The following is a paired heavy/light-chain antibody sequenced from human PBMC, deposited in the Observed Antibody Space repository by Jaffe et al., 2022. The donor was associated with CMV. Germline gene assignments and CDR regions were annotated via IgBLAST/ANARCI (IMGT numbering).Light chain of an antibody. CDR1: QSVLYSSNNNNY. V-gene: IGKV4-1*01. CDR2: WAS. J-gene: IGKJ3*01. Sequence: DIVMTQSPDSLAVSLGERATINCKSSQSVLYSSNNNNYLAWYQQKPGQPPKLLIYWASTRESGVPDRFSGSGSGTDFTLTISSLQAEDVAVYYCQQYYSSPQTFGPGTKVDIK. CDR3: QQYYSSPQT.
Heavy chain of an antibody. D-gene: IGHD3-22*01. J-gene: IGHJ4*02. CDR2: IYYSGTT. CDR3: ARQRIDAYDSNGHPTTFFDY. Sequence: QLRLQESGPGLVKPSETLSLTCTVSGGSISSSSYYWGWIRQPPGKGLEWIGSIYYSGTTYSNPSLKSRVTISVDTSKNQFSLKLSSVTAADTAVYYCARQRIDAYDSNGHPTTFFDYWGQGTLVTVSS. CDR1: GGSISSSSYY. V-gene: IGHV4-39*01.